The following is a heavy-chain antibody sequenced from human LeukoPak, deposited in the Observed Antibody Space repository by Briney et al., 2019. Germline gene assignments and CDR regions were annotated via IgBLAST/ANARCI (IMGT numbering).Heavy chain of an antibody. CDR3: ARDYYYVSGNYYIYFDY. J-gene: IGHJ4*02. CDR2: ITPSSSTI. CDR1: GFTFSSYS. V-gene: IGHV3-48*04. Sequence: GGSLRLSCAASGFTFSSYSMNWVRQAPGKGLEWVSYITPSSSTIYYADSVKGRFTISRDNAKNSLHLQMNSLRAEDTAVYYCARDYYYVSGNYYIYFDYWGQGILVTVSS. D-gene: IGHD3-10*01.